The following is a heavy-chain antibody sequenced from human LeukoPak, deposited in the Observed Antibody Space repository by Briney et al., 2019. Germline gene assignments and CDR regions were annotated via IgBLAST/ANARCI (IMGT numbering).Heavy chain of an antibody. CDR1: GFTFSSNY. CDR2: IYSGGST. D-gene: IGHD3-10*01. Sequence: GGSLRLSCAASGFTFSSNYMSWVRQAPGKGLEWVSVIYSGGSTYYTDSVTGRFTISRDNSKNTLYLQMNSLRAEDTAVYYCARGRTPLDYYGSGSYPYYFDYWGQGTLVTVSS. CDR3: ARGRTPLDYYGSGSYPYYFDY. V-gene: IGHV3-53*05. J-gene: IGHJ4*02.